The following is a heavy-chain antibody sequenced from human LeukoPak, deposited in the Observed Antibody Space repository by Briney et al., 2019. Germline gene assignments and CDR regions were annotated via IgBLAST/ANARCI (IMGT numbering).Heavy chain of an antibody. Sequence: ASVKVSCKASGYTFTSYYMHWVRQAPGQGLEWMEIINPSGGSTSYAQKFQGRVTMTRDTSTSTVYMELSSLRSEDTALYYCAKDIGGSGSYYSVRQGAFDYWGQGTLVTVSS. V-gene: IGHV1-46*01. D-gene: IGHD3-10*01. CDR2: INPSGGST. J-gene: IGHJ4*02. CDR3: AKDIGGSGSYYSVRQGAFDY. CDR1: GYTFTSYY.